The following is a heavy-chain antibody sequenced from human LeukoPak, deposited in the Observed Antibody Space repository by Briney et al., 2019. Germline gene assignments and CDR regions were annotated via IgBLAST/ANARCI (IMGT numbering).Heavy chain of an antibody. CDR3: ARGSDYSNGNIYEDDYEY. CDR2: INQDGRVK. CDR1: GFTVSGNY. D-gene: IGHD2-8*01. J-gene: IGHJ4*02. Sequence: GGSLRLSCAVSGFTVSGNYMNWVRQAPGKGLEWVAQINQDGRVKHYVDSVKGRFTISRDNAKNLVSLQMSSLRAEDTAVYYCARGSDYSNGNIYEDDYEYWGQGTLVTVSS. V-gene: IGHV3-7*01.